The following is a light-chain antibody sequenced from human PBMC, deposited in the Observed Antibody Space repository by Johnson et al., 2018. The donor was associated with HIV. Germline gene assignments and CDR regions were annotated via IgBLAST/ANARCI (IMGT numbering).Light chain of an antibody. CDR3: GTWDSSLSAGV. J-gene: IGLJ1*01. Sequence: VLTQPPSVSAAPGQKVTISCSGSSSNIGNNYVSWYQQLPGTAPKLLIYENNKRPSGIPDRFSGSKSGTSATLGITGLPTGDEADYYCGTWDSSLSAGVFGTGTKVTVL. CDR2: ENN. V-gene: IGLV1-51*02. CDR1: SSNIGNNY.